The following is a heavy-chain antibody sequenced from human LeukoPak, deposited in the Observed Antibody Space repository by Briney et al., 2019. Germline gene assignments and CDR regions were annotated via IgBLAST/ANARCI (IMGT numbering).Heavy chain of an antibody. J-gene: IGHJ6*03. D-gene: IGHD5-18*01. CDR2: INQSGST. Sequence: SETLSLTCAVYGGSFSGYYWSWIRQPPGKGLEWIGEINQSGSTNYNPSLKSRVTISVDTSKNQFSLKLSSVTAADTAVYYCARGKRGYSYGYKAADYYYYYMDVWGKGTTVTVSS. V-gene: IGHV4-34*01. CDR1: GGSFSGYY. CDR3: ARGKRGYSYGYKAADYYYYYMDV.